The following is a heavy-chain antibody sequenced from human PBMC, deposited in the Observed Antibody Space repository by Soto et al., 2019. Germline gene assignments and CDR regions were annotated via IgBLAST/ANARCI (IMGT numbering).Heavy chain of an antibody. CDR2: IKSKTDSGTT. CDR3: TTDDPINSY. CDR1: GFTFSNAW. J-gene: IGHJ4*02. Sequence: GALRLSCAASGFTFSNAWMSWVRQAPGKGLEWVGRIKSKTDSGTTGYAAPVKGRFTISRDDSRNTLSLQMNSLKTDDTAVYYCTTDDPINSYWGQGTLVTVSS. V-gene: IGHV3-15*01.